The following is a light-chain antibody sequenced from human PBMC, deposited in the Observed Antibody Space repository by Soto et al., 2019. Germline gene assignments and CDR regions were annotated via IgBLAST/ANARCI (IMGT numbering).Light chain of an antibody. CDR2: DVS. V-gene: IGLV2-14*01. CDR1: SSDVGDYNY. J-gene: IGLJ1*01. CDR3: SSYTSSSTLYV. Sequence: QSALTQPASVSGSPGQSITISCTGTSSDVGDYNYVSWYQQNPGKAPKLMIYDVSVRPSGVSNRFSGSKSGNTASLTISGLQAEDEADYYCSSYTSSSTLYVFGTGTKLTFL.